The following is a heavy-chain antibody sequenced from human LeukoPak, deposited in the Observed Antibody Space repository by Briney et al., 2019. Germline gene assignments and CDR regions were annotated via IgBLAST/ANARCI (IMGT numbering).Heavy chain of an antibody. CDR2: IYYSGST. CDR3: ARDPDSSGWYGGSWFDP. CDR1: GGSLSSYH. J-gene: IGHJ5*02. V-gene: IGHV4-59*01. D-gene: IGHD6-19*01. Sequence: PSESLSLPCTVSGGSLSSYHGSWLRQPPGKGLEWIGYIYYSGSTNYNPSLKSRVTISVDTSKNQFSLKLSSVTAADTAVYYCARDPDSSGWYGGSWFDPWGQGTLVTVSS.